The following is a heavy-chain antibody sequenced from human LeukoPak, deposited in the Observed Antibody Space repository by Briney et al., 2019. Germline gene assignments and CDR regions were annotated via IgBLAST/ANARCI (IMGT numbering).Heavy chain of an antibody. Sequence: SGGSLRLSCAASGFTFAGCAMSWVRQAPGKGLEWVSTFGRSGAGTFYADSVKGRFTISRDNSKNTLYLQMNSLRAEDTAVYYCAKRDSSGSNYFAYWGQGPLVSVSS. CDR3: AKRDSSGSNYFAY. V-gene: IGHV3-23*01. J-gene: IGHJ4*02. D-gene: IGHD6-19*01. CDR1: GFTFAGCA. CDR2: FGRSGAGT.